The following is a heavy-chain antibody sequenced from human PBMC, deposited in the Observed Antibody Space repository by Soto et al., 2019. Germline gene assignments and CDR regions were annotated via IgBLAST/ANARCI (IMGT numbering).Heavy chain of an antibody. V-gene: IGHV3-30*19. CDR2: IPHDGTYQ. CDR3: VRDDDNVDNGLEH. J-gene: IGHJ1*01. Sequence: QVQLVESGGGVVQPGGSLRLSCTASGFIFGNYGMHWVRQAPGKGLQWVAVIPHDGTYQFYLDSVKGRFTISRDNSKDTLYLEMNSLRVEDTAVYYCVRDDDNVDNGLEHWGQGTLVTVSS. D-gene: IGHD1-1*01. CDR1: GFIFGNYG.